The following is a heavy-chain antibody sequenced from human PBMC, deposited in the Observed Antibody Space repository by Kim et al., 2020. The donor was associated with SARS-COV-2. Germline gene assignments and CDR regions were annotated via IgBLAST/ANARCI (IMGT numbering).Heavy chain of an antibody. J-gene: IGHJ6*02. CDR2: ISGDGGST. V-gene: IGHV3-43*02. CDR3: AKDIGLLWFWELLLSPYYYGMDV. Sequence: GGSLRLSCAASGFTFDDYAMHWVRQAPGKGLEWVSLISGDGGSTYYADSVKGRFTISRDNSKNSLYLQMNSLRTEDTALYYCAKDIGLLWFWELLLSPYYYGMDVWGQGSTVTVSS. CDR1: GFTFDDYA. D-gene: IGHD3-10*01.